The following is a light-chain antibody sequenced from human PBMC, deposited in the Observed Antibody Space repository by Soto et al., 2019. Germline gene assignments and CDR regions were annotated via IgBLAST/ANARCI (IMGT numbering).Light chain of an antibody. Sequence: LTQPAYVTGSAGQSITISCTGTSSDVGSYNLVSWYQQHPGKAPKLMIYEGSKRPSGVSNRFSGSKSGNTASLTISGLQAEDEADYYCCSYAGSSTFLYVFGPGTKVTVL. V-gene: IGLV2-23*03. CDR1: SSDVGSYNL. CDR2: EGS. CDR3: CSYAGSSTFLYV. J-gene: IGLJ1*01.